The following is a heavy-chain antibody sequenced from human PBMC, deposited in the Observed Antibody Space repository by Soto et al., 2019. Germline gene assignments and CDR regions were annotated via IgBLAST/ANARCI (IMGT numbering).Heavy chain of an antibody. Sequence: RASGKVSCNASGGTFSSYAISWVLQAPGQGLEWMGGIIPIFGTANYAQKFQGRVTITADESTSTAYMELSSLRSEDTAVYYCARDEGTIGWFDPWGQGTLVTVSS. CDR2: IIPIFGTA. CDR1: GGTFSSYA. V-gene: IGHV1-69*13. D-gene: IGHD1-7*01. J-gene: IGHJ5*02. CDR3: ARDEGTIGWFDP.